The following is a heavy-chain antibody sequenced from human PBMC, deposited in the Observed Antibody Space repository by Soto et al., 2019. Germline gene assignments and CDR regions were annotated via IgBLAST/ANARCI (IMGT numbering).Heavy chain of an antibody. CDR1: GCSISSGGYY. D-gene: IGHD3-22*01. Sequence: TLYLSCTVSGCSISSGGYYWSWIRQHPGKGLEWIGYIYYSGSTYYNPSLKSRVTISVDTSKNQFSLKLSSVTAADTAVYYCARDGDYYDSSGYFTDAFDIWGQGTMVTVSS. V-gene: IGHV4-31*03. J-gene: IGHJ3*02. CDR3: ARDGDYYDSSGYFTDAFDI. CDR2: IYYSGST.